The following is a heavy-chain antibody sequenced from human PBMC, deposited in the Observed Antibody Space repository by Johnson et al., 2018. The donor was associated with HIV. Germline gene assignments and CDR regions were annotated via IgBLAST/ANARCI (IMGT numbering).Heavy chain of an antibody. J-gene: IGHJ3*01. Sequence: QVQLVESGGGLVQPGGSLRLSCAASGFTVSSNYMSWVRQAPGKGLEWVSVISYDGKNKYFGDSVKGRFTISRDNSKNTLYLQMDSLRAEDMAVYYCTIPYYYDSGGYQWGQGTMVTVSS. CDR2: ISYDGKNK. D-gene: IGHD3-22*01. V-gene: IGHV3-30*03. CDR1: GFTVSSNY. CDR3: TIPYYYDSGGYQ.